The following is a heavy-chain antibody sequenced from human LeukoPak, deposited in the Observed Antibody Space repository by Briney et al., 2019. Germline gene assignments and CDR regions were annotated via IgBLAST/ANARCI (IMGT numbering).Heavy chain of an antibody. D-gene: IGHD3-3*01. J-gene: IGHJ5*02. V-gene: IGHV4-34*01. CDR1: GGSFSGYY. CDR3: ARWRLGAYNWFDP. Sequence: SETLSLTCAVYGGSFSGYYWSWIRQPPGKGLEWIGEINHSGSTNYNPSLKSRVTISVDTSKNQFSLKLSSVTAADTAVYYCARWRLGAYNWFDPWGQGTLVTVSS. CDR2: INHSGST.